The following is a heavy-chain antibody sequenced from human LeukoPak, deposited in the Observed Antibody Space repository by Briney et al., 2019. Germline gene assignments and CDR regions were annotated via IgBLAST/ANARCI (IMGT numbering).Heavy chain of an antibody. CDR1: GGSFSGYY. J-gene: IGHJ4*02. V-gene: IGHV4-34*01. D-gene: IGHD3-10*01. CDR3: ARGWNRMVRGVIGY. CDR2: INHSGST. Sequence: SETLSLTCAVYGGSFSGYYWSWIRQPPGKGLEWIGEINHSGSTNYNPSLKSRVTISVDTSKNQFSLKLSPVTAADTAVYYCARGWNRMVRGVIGYWGQGTLSPSPQ.